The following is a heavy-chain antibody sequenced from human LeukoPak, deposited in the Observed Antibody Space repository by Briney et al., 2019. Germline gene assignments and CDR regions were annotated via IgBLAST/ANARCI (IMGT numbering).Heavy chain of an antibody. J-gene: IGHJ4*02. CDR2: ISAYNGNT. V-gene: IGHV1-18*01. D-gene: IGHD6-13*01. Sequence: GASVKVSCKASGYTFTSYGISWVRQAPGQGLEWMGWISAYNGNTNYAQKLQGRVTMTTDTSTSTAYMELRSLRSDDTAVYYCASIAAAGIDKGYYFDYWGQGTLVTVSS. CDR1: GYTFTSYG. CDR3: ASIAAAGIDKGYYFDY.